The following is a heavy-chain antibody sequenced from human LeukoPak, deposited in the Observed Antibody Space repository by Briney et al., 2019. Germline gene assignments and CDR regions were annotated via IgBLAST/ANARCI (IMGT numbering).Heavy chain of an antibody. V-gene: IGHV3-64*01. Sequence: PGGSLRLSCAASGFTFSSYAMHWVRQAPGKGLEYVSAISSNGGSTYYANSVKGRFTISRDNSKNTLYLQMGSLRAEDMAVYYCARVGKRIAVDYWGQGTLVTVSS. CDR2: ISSNGGST. J-gene: IGHJ4*02. CDR3: ARVGKRIAVDY. CDR1: GFTFSSYA. D-gene: IGHD6-19*01.